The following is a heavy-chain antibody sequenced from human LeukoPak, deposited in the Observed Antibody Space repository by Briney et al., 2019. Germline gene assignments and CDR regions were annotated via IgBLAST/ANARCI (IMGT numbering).Heavy chain of an antibody. CDR1: GFTFSSYA. J-gene: IGHJ4*02. CDR3: AKETVAAPPIDY. V-gene: IGHV3-23*01. CDR2: ISGSAYST. Sequence: PWGSLRLSCAASGFTFSSYAKSWVRQAPGKGLEWVSAISGSAYSTYYADSVKGRFTISRDNSKNTLYLQMNSLRAEDTAVYYCAKETVAAPPIDYWGQGTLVTVSS. D-gene: IGHD6-19*01.